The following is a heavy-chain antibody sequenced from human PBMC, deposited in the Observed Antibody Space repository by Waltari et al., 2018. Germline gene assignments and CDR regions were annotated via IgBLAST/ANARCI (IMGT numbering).Heavy chain of an antibody. J-gene: IGHJ4*02. CDR3: ARGVRGVLKYYFDY. V-gene: IGHV4-59*01. Sequence: QVQLQESGPGLVKPSETLSLTCTVSGGSISSYYWSWIRQPPGKGLEWIGYIYYSGSTNYNPSLKSRVTISVDTSKNQFSLKLSSVTAADTAVYYCARGVRGVLKYYFDYWGQGTLVTVSS. CDR2: IYYSGST. CDR1: GGSISSYY. D-gene: IGHD3-10*01.